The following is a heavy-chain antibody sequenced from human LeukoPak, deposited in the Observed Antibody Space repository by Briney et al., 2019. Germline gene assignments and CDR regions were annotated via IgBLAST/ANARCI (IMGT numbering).Heavy chain of an antibody. J-gene: IGHJ4*02. CDR1: GFIFNKHA. CDR2: IKTKTDGAAT. V-gene: IGHV3-15*01. CDR3: TTGVY. Sequence: GGSLRLSCAASGFIFNKHAMSWVRQAPGKGLEWVGRIKTKTDGAATEYATPVKGRFTFSRDDSKNTLYLQMNSLKTEDTAVYYCTTGVYWGQGTLVTVSS.